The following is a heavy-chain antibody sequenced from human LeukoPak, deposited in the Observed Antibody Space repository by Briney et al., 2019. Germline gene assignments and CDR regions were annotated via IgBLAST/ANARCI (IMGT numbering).Heavy chain of an antibody. CDR1: GFTFSSYS. J-gene: IGHJ4*02. CDR3: ARDPGRCTSSSCYPDY. D-gene: IGHD2-2*01. V-gene: IGHV3-21*01. CDR2: ISSSSSYI. Sequence: GGSLRLSCAASGFTFSSYSMNWVRQAPGKGLEWVSSISSSSSYIYYADSVKGRFTISRDNAKNSLYLQMNGLRAEDTAVYYCARDPGRCTSSSCYPDYWGQGTLVTASS.